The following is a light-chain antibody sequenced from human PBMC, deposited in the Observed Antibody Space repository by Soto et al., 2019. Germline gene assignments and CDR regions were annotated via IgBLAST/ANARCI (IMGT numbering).Light chain of an antibody. CDR2: AAS. J-gene: IGKJ4*01. Sequence: DIQLTQSPSFLSASVGDRVTITCRASQGISSYLAWYQQKPGKAPKLLIYAASTFQSGVPSRFSGSGSGTEFTLTTSSLQPEDFATYYCQQLNSYPLTFGGGTKVEIK. CDR1: QGISSY. V-gene: IGKV1-9*01. CDR3: QQLNSYPLT.